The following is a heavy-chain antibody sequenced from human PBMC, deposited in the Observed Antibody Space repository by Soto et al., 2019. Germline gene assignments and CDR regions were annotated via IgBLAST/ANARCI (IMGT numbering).Heavy chain of an antibody. CDR3: ARGLDYGDYLDY. CDR2: IYYSGST. Sequence: SETLSLTCTVSGGSISSYYWSWIRQPPGKGLEWIGYIYYSGSTNYNPSLKSRVTISVDTSKNQFSLKLSSVTAADTAVYYCARGLDYGDYLDYWGQGTLVTVS. J-gene: IGHJ4*02. CDR1: GGSISSYY. D-gene: IGHD4-17*01. V-gene: IGHV4-59*08.